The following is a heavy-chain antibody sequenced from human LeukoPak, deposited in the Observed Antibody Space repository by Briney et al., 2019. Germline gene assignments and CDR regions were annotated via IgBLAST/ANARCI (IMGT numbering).Heavy chain of an antibody. CDR3: ARHRGSPYSGSYYDFDF. CDR1: GGSISSSSCF. D-gene: IGHD1-26*01. Sequence: SETLSLTCTVSGGSISSSSCFWGWIRQPPGKGLEWIGNIYYRGDTYYNPSLKSRVTMSVDTSKNQFSLKLSSVTAADTAVYYCARHRGSPYSGSYYDFDFWGQGTLVTVSS. V-gene: IGHV4-39*01. J-gene: IGHJ4*02. CDR2: IYYRGDT.